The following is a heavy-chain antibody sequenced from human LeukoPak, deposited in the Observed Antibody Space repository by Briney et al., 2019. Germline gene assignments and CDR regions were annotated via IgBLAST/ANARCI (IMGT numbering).Heavy chain of an antibody. D-gene: IGHD1-26*01. CDR1: GFTFSSHG. CDR2: ISAGGGNT. Sequence: GGSLRLSCAASGFTFSSHGMNWVRQAPGKGLEWVSGISAGGGNTDYADSVKGRFTISRDNSKNTVFLQMNSLRAEDTGVYYCANRISGSSSWGQGTLVTVSS. CDR3: ANRISGSSS. J-gene: IGHJ5*02. V-gene: IGHV3-23*01.